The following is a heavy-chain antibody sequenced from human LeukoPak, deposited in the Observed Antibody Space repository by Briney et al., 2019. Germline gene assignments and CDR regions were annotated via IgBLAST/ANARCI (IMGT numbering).Heavy chain of an antibody. D-gene: IGHD6-19*01. V-gene: IGHV3-48*01. CDR1: GFTFSSYS. CDR2: ISSSSSTI. CDR3: AREEYSSGFDY. J-gene: IGHJ4*02. Sequence: GGSLRLSCAASGFTFSSYSMNWVRQAPGKGLEWVSYISSSSSTIYYADSVKGRFTISRDNAKNSLYLQMNSLRAEDTAVYYCAREEYSSGFDYWGQGTLVTVSS.